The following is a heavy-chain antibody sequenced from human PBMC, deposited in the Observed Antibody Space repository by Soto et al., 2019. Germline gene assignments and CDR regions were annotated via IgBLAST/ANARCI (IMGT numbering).Heavy chain of an antibody. Sequence: QVQLVESGGGLVKPGGSLRLSCAASGFTFSDYYMSWIRQAPGKGLEWVSYIGTYTTYTDYTDSVKGRFTISRDNAKNSLYLHMNSLRVEDTAVHYCARRTYYYGMDVWGQGTTVTVSS. CDR1: GFTFSDYY. CDR3: ARRTYYYGMDV. CDR2: IGTYTTYT. J-gene: IGHJ6*02. V-gene: IGHV3-11*05.